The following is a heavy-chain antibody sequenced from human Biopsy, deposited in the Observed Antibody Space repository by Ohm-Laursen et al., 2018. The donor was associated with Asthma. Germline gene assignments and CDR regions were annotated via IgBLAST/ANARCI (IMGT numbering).Heavy chain of an antibody. D-gene: IGHD3-10*01. CDR2: ISVYNGNT. CDR1: GYTFNSAG. V-gene: IGHV1-18*01. J-gene: IGHJ6*02. Sequence: ASVKASCKTSGYTFNSAGITWVRQAPGQGLECMGWISVYNGNTKVAQKLQDRVTMIPDTSTSTAYMELRSLRSDDTAVYFCARAVDYSHYYGIDVWGQGTTVTVS. CDR3: ARAVDYSHYYGIDV.